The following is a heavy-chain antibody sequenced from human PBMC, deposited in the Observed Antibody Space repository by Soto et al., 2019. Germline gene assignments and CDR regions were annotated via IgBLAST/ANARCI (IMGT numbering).Heavy chain of an antibody. Sequence: WGSLRLSCAASGFTFTSYGMHWVRQAPGKGLEWVAVISYDGSNKYYADSVKGRFTISRDNSKNTLYLQMNSLRAEDTAVYYCAKALPEYYHFWSGSLYYYYGMDVWGQGTTVTVSS. CDR3: AKALPEYYHFWSGSLYYYYGMDV. CDR2: ISYDGSNK. J-gene: IGHJ6*02. D-gene: IGHD3-3*01. CDR1: GFTFTSYG. V-gene: IGHV3-30*18.